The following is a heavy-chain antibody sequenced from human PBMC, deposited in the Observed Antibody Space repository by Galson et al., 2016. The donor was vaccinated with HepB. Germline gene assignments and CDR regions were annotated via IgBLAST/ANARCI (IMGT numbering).Heavy chain of an antibody. CDR2: IKSKTDGGPI. CDR1: GFTFSNAW. V-gene: IGHV3-15*01. CDR3: TTDLTN. Sequence: SLRLSCAASGFTFSNAWMTWVRQAPGKGLEWVGRIKSKTDGGPIDYGATVKGRFTISRDDSKNTVYLDMNSLNTEDTADYYCTTDLTNWGQGTLVTVSS. D-gene: IGHD4-11*01. J-gene: IGHJ4*02.